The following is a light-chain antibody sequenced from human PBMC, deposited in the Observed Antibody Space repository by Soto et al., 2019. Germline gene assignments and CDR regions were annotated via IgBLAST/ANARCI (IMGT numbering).Light chain of an antibody. CDR1: QNVNNY. CDR2: DSS. J-gene: IGKJ1*01. CDR3: QQRSNWPWT. V-gene: IGKV3-11*01. Sequence: EIVLTHSPATLSLSPVERATLSCWSIQNVNNYLAWYQQKPGQAPRLLIYDSSNRATGIPARFSGSGSGTDFTLTISSLEPEDFAVYYCQQRSNWPWTCGQGTKVDNK.